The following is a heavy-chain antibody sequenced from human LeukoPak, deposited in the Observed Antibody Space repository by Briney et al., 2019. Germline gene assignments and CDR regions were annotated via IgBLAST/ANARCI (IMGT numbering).Heavy chain of an antibody. CDR2: IYYSGST. CDR1: GFTFSSYS. D-gene: IGHD3-22*01. CDR3: AGTDYYDGSGYYPRGAFDI. J-gene: IGHJ3*02. V-gene: IGHV4-39*07. Sequence: GSLRLSCAASGFTFSSYSMNWVRQAPGKGLEWIGSIYYSGSTYYNPSLKSRVTISVDTSKNQFSLKLSSVTAADTAVYYCAGTDYYDGSGYYPRGAFDIWGQGTMVTVSS.